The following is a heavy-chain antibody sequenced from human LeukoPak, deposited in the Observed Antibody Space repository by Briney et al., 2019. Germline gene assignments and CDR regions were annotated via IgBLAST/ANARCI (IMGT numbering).Heavy chain of an antibody. V-gene: IGHV4-39*07. CDR1: GDSITSGSYY. CDR2: IYYSGST. J-gene: IGHJ4*02. Sequence: SETLSLTCTVSGDSITSGSYYWGWIRQPPGRGLEWIGSIYYSGSTYYNPSLKSRVTISVDTSKNQFSLKLSSVTAADTAVYYCARDFHWNGYRFDYWGQGTLVTVSS. D-gene: IGHD1-1*01. CDR3: ARDFHWNGYRFDY.